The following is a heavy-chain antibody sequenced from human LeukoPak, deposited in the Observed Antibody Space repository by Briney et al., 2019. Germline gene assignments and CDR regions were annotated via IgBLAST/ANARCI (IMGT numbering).Heavy chain of an antibody. CDR1: GYTFTGYY. D-gene: IGHD5-18*01. CDR3: ATSGMVTVDSQLDH. CDR2: INPTTGGT. J-gene: IGHJ4*02. V-gene: IGHV1-2*02. Sequence: GASVKVSCKASGYTFTGYYIHWVRQAPGQGLEWMGWINPTTGGTNSAQKFQGRVTMTRDTSISTAYMELRRLRSDDTAVYYCATSGMVTVDSQLDHWGQGTLVTVSS.